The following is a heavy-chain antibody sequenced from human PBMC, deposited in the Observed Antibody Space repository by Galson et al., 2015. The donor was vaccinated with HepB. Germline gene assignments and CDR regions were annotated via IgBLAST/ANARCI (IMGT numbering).Heavy chain of an antibody. CDR3: AKDVATAAMFYYYYMDV. CDR1: GFTFSTYG. CDR2: ISYEGTNK. V-gene: IGHV3-30*18. D-gene: IGHD2-2*01. J-gene: IGHJ6*03. Sequence: SLRLSCAASGFTFSTYGMHWVRQAPGKGLEWVAVISYEGTNKYYADSVKGRFTISRDNSKNTLYLQMNSLRAEDTAVYYCAKDVATAAMFYYYYMDVWGKGTTVIVSS.